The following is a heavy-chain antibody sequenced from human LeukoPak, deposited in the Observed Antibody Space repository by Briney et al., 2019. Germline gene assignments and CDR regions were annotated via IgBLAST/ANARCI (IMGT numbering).Heavy chain of an antibody. J-gene: IGHJ4*02. CDR1: GFTFSSYG. CDR2: ISYDGSHE. D-gene: IGHD2/OR15-2a*01. Sequence: GGSLRLSCAASGFTFSSYGMHWVRQAPGKGLEWVAVISYDGSHEYFADSVKGRFTISRDNSKNSLYLQLNSLRAEDTAMYYCAKYLSRAFDYWGQGSLITVSS. CDR3: AKYLSRAFDY. V-gene: IGHV3-30*18.